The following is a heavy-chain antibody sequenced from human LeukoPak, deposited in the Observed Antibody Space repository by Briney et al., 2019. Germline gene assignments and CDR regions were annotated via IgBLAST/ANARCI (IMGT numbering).Heavy chain of an antibody. D-gene: IGHD1-26*01. J-gene: IGHJ4*02. CDR2: IYHSGST. CDR1: GYSISSGYY. V-gene: IGHV4-38-2*01. Sequence: SETLSLTCAVSGYSISSGYYWGWIRQPPGKGLEWIESIYHSGSTYYNPSLKSRVTISVDTSKNQFSLKLSSVTAADTAVYYCARSLTKWELRKGLRDWGQGTLVTVSS. CDR3: ARSLTKWELRKGLRD.